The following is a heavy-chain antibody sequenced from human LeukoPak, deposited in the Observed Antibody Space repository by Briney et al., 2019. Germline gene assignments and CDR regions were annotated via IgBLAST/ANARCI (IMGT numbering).Heavy chain of an antibody. V-gene: IGHV3-30*18. J-gene: IGHJ4*02. D-gene: IGHD3-10*01. CDR3: AKEDYYGSGSYLGY. CDR1: GFTFSSYG. CDR2: ISYDGSNE. Sequence: GRSLRLSCAASGFTFSSYGMHWVRQAPGRGLEWVAVISYDGSNEYYADSVKGRFTIFRDNSKNTVYMQMNSVRVEDTAVYHCAKEDYYGSGSYLGYWGQGTPVTVSS.